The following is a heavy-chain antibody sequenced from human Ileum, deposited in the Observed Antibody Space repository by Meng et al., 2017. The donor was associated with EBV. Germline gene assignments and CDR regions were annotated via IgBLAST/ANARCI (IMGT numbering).Heavy chain of an antibody. J-gene: IGHJ4*02. CDR2: INHSGST. CDR3: ARGNKVSDRGFDY. V-gene: IGHV4-34*01. Sequence: AVGRLTPSEPLSLTCAFYGGSFSGYYLSWIRQPPGKGLEWIGEINHSGSTNYNPSLKSRVTISVDTSKNQFSLKLSSVTAADTAVYYCARGNKVSDRGFDYWGQGTLVTVSS. D-gene: IGHD3-10*01. CDR1: GGSFSGYY.